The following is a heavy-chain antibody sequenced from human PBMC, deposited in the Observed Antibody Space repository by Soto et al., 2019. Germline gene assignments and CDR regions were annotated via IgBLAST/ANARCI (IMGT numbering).Heavy chain of an antibody. J-gene: IGHJ4*02. Sequence: QVQLVQSGAEVKKPGSSVKVSCKASGGTFGSYAFSWVRQAPGQGIAWMGGIIPVSGAAHYEQKVQGRVTISADESTSTAYMELSSLSSQDTAVYYCATALGCRSTSCTLDYWGQGTRVIVSS. CDR1: GGTFGSYA. V-gene: IGHV1-69*01. D-gene: IGHD2-2*01. CDR3: ATALGCRSTSCTLDY. CDR2: IIPVSGAA.